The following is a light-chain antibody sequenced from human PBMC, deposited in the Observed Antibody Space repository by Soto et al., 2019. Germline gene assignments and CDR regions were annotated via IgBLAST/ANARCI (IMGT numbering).Light chain of an antibody. V-gene: IGKV3-15*01. CDR2: GAS. CDR1: QSLNSE. CDR3: QQYNSWPLT. Sequence: ETVMTQSPATLSMYPGDRATLPCRASQSLNSELAWYQQKPGQAPRLLIYGASTRATGIPGRFSGSGSGTEFTLTISSLQSEDFAVYYCQQYNSWPLTFGGGTKVDIK. J-gene: IGKJ4*01.